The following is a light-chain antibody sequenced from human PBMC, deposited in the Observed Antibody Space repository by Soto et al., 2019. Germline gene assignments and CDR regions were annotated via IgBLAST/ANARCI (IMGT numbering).Light chain of an antibody. Sequence: IQLTQYPSSLSAPVGDRVTITCRASQSISSYLNWYQQKPGKAPKLLIYAASTLQSGVPSRFSGSGSGTDFTLTISCLQSEDFATYYCQQYYSYPRTFGQGTKVDI. CDR3: QQYYSYPRT. V-gene: IGKV1-39*01. J-gene: IGKJ1*01. CDR2: AAS. CDR1: QSISSY.